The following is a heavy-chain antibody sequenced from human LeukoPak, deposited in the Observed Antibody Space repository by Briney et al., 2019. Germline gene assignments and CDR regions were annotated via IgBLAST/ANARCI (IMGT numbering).Heavy chain of an antibody. CDR2: IKQDGSDK. Sequence: GGSLRLSCVASGWNFNTYWMTWVRQAPGKGLEWVANIKQDGSDKYYVDSVKGRFTISRDNAKSSLSLQMNSLRVEDTAVYYCARDRRANWDSEDYWGQGTLVTVSS. CDR3: ARDRRANWDSEDY. V-gene: IGHV3-7*01. D-gene: IGHD7-27*01. J-gene: IGHJ4*02. CDR1: GWNFNTYW.